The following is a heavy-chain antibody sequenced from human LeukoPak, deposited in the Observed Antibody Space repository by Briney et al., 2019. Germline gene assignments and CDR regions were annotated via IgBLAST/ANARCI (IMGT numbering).Heavy chain of an antibody. Sequence: ASVKVSCKASGYTFTNYALHWVRQAPGQRLEWMGWINAGNGNTKYSENFQGRVTITRDTSASTAHMELSSLRSEDTAVYYCARDNKVRDDFWSGYYDYWGQGTLVTVSS. V-gene: IGHV1-3*01. CDR3: ARDNKVRDDFWSGYYDY. CDR1: GYTFTNYA. J-gene: IGHJ4*02. D-gene: IGHD3-3*01. CDR2: INAGNGNT.